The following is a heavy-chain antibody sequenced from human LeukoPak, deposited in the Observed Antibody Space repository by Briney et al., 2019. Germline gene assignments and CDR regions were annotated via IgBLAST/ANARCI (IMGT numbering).Heavy chain of an antibody. V-gene: IGHV3-23*01. CDR2: ISGSGGST. CDR3: AKDDFWSGSNYYYGMDV. Sequence: PGGSLRLSCAASGFTFSSYAMSWVRQAPGKGLEWVSAISGSGGSTYYADSVKGRLTISRDNSKNTLYLQMNSLRAEDTAVYYCAKDDFWSGSNYYYGMDVWGQGTTVTVSS. D-gene: IGHD3-3*01. J-gene: IGHJ6*02. CDR1: GFTFSSYA.